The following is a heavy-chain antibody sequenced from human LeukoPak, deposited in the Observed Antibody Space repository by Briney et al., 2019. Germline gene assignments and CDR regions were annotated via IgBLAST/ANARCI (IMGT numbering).Heavy chain of an antibody. CDR2: ISRSGSTI. J-gene: IGHJ4*02. Sequence: GGSLRLSCAASGFTFSSYEMNWVRQAPGKGLEGVSYISRSGSTIYYADSVKGRFTISRDNAKNSLYLQMNSLRAEDTAVYYCARASITMVRGELVYYFDYGGQGTLVTVSS. V-gene: IGHV3-48*03. D-gene: IGHD3-10*01. CDR1: GFTFSSYE. CDR3: ARASITMVRGELVYYFDY.